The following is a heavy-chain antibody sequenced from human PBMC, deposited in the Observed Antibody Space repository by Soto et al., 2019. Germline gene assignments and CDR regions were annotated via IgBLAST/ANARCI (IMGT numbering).Heavy chain of an antibody. J-gene: IGHJ4*02. Sequence: QVQLVQSGAEVKKPGASVKVSCKASGYTFTSHDINWVRQATGQGLEWMGWMNPNSGNTGYAQKFQGRVTMTRNTSTSTAYMELSSLRSEDTAVYYCARGQHSYSTSSFDYWGQGTLVTVSS. CDR1: GYTFTSHD. CDR3: ARGQHSYSTSSFDY. D-gene: IGHD6-6*01. CDR2: MNPNSGNT. V-gene: IGHV1-8*01.